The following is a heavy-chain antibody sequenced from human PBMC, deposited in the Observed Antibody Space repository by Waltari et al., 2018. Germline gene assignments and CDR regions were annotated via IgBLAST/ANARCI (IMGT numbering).Heavy chain of an antibody. CDR1: GASISSSNYY. V-gene: IGHV4-39*01. CDR3: ARHGYSGGWFDP. J-gene: IGHJ5*02. D-gene: IGHD4-17*01. CDR2: MFNGGST. Sequence: QLQLQESGPGLVKPSETLSLTCSVSGASISSSNYYWVWIRQPPGKGLEWIGSMFNGGSTYYNPSLKSRVTISVDTSKNQFSLRLNSVTAADTAIYYCARHGYSGGWFDPWGQGTLVTVSS.